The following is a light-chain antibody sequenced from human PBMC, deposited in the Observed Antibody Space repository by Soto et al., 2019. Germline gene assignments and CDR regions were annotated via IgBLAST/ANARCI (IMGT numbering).Light chain of an antibody. CDR2: EGS. CDR1: SSDVGSYNL. Sequence: QSALTQPASVSGSPGQSITISCTGTSSDVGSYNLVSWYQQHPGKAPKLMIYEGSKRPSGVSNRFSGSKSGNTASLTISGLQAEYEADYYCCSYAGSSTWVFGGGTNVTVL. CDR3: CSYAGSSTWV. V-gene: IGLV2-23*01. J-gene: IGLJ3*02.